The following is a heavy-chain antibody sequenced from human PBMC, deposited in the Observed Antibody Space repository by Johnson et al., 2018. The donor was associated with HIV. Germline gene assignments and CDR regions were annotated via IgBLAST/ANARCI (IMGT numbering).Heavy chain of an antibody. Sequence: VESGGTLVKPGGSLRLSCAASGFSFSNTWLSWVRQAPGKGLEWVARIKSKTDGGTTDYAAPVKGRFTISRDDSKNTLYLQMNSLKTEDTAVYYCTTDDAPSYGDYGEAFDIWGQGTMVTVSS. CDR3: TTDDAPSYGDYGEAFDI. V-gene: IGHV3-15*02. CDR2: IKSKTDGGTT. J-gene: IGHJ3*02. CDR1: GFSFSNTW. D-gene: IGHD4-17*01.